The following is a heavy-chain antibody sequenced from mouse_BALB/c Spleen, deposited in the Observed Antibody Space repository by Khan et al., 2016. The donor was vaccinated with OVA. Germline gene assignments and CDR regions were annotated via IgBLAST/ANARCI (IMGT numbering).Heavy chain of an antibody. Sequence: QVQLQQSGAELVNPGASVNLSCKASGYTLTSYWMHWVKQRPGQGLEWIGEINPSNGRTNYNEKFKSKATLTADQSSSTAYMQLSSPTSEDAAVYYWARVLINFDYWGEGTTLTVSS. CDR1: GYTLTSYW. CDR3: ARVLINFDY. CDR2: INPSNGRT. V-gene: IGHV1S81*02. J-gene: IGHJ2*01. D-gene: IGHD1-1*01.